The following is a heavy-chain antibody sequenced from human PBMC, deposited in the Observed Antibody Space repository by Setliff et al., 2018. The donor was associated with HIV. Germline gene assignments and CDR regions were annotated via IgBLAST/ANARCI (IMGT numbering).Heavy chain of an antibody. CDR3: AKQGYSDSLYAFDA. CDR1: GYTFTAYY. Sequence: ASVKVSCKTSGYTFTAYYIYWVRQAPGHGLELMGRIHPNTGSTNYLQEFQGRVTITRDTSMSTVYMALTGLTSDDTAVYYCAKQGYSDSLYAFDAWGQGTMVTVSS. V-gene: IGHV1-2*06. CDR2: IHPNTGST. D-gene: IGHD1-26*01. J-gene: IGHJ3*01.